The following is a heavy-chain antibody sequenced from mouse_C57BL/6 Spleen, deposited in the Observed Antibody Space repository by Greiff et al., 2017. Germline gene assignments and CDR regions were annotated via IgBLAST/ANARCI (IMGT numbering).Heavy chain of an antibody. CDR1: GYTFTSYW. Sequence: QVQLQQPGAELVKPGASVKLSCKASGYTFTSYWMHWVKQRPGQGLEWIGMIHPNSGSTNYNEKFKSKATLTVDKSSSTAYMQLSSLTSEDSAVYYCALTSNLFDDWGKGTTLTVSS. CDR3: ALTSNLFDD. J-gene: IGHJ2*01. V-gene: IGHV1-64*01. D-gene: IGHD2-5*01. CDR2: IHPNSGST.